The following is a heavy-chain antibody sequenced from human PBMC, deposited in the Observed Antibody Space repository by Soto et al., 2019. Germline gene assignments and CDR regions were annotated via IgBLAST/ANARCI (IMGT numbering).Heavy chain of an antibody. V-gene: IGHV3-23*01. CDR2: ISGSGGST. D-gene: IGHD2-8*01. CDR1: GFTFSSYA. J-gene: IGHJ3*02. CDR3: AKAPNIVLMVYDDAFDI. Sequence: GGSLRLSCAASGFTFSSYAMSWVRQAPGKGLEWVSAISGSGGSTYYADSVKGRFTISRDNSKNTLYLQMNSLRAEDTAVYYCAKAPNIVLMVYDDAFDIWGQGTMVTVSS.